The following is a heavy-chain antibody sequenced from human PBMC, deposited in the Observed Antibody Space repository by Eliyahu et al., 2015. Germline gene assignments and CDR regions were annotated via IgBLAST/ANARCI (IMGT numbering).Heavy chain of an antibody. CDR3: TTDPEPYSSGWYQPSDY. CDR2: IKSKTDGGTT. J-gene: IGHJ4*02. CDR1: GFTFXNAX. D-gene: IGHD6-19*01. V-gene: IGHV3-15*01. Sequence: EVQLVESGGGLVKPGGSLRLSCXAXGFTFXNAXXXWVRQAPGKGLEWVGRIKSKTDGGTTDYAAPVKGRFTISRDDSKNTLYLQMNSLKTEDTAVYYCTTDPEPYSSGWYQPSDYWGQGTLVTVSS.